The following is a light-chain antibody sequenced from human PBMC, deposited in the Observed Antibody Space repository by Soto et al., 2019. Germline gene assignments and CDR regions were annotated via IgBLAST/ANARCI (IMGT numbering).Light chain of an antibody. CDR2: QAS. Sequence: DIKMTQSPSTLSASVGDRVSITCRASQSISRQLAWYQQKPGKAPNLLIYQASNLETGVPSRFTGSGSGTEFTLTISSLQPDYLATYYCLQYQSYWTFGQGTKVEV. J-gene: IGKJ1*01. CDR1: QSISRQ. CDR3: LQYQSYWT. V-gene: IGKV1-5*03.